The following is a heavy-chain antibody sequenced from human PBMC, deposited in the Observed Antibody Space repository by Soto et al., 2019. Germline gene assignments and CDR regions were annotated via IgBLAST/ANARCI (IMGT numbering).Heavy chain of an antibody. CDR1: GYTFTNFG. D-gene: IGHD3-16*01. J-gene: IGHJ4*02. V-gene: IGHV1-18*01. Sequence: QVQLVQSGAEVKKPGASVKVSCKTSGYTFTNFGLSWVRQAPGQGLEWMGWISAYNGNTNYAQNFQGRDTMTTVTNTRTAYMELRSLRSDDTAVYYCARGGTPIDDWGQGTLVTVSS. CDR2: ISAYNGNT. CDR3: ARGGTPIDD.